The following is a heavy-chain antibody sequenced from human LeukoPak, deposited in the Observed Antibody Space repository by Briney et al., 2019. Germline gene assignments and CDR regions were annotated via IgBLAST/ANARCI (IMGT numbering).Heavy chain of an antibody. Sequence: ASVKVSCKASGYTFTGYYIHWVRQAPGQGLEWMGWINPNSGGTNYAQKFQGRVTMTRDTSISTAYMELSSLTSDDTAVCYCARDPGNYYGYWGQGTLVTVSS. CDR1: GYTFTGYY. CDR3: ARDPGNYYGY. V-gene: IGHV1-2*02. CDR2: INPNSGGT. J-gene: IGHJ4*02.